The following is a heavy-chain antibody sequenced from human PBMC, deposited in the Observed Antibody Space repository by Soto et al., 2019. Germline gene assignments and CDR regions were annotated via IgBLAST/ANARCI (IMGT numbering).Heavy chain of an antibody. CDR3: ASDRQYYKFWSGCQNEGPCAMDV. J-gene: IGHJ6*02. CDR1: GGSFSGYY. Sequence: QVQPEQWGAGLLKPSETLSLTCAVYGGSFSGYYWTRIRHAPGKGLEWIGEINHCGGTNSISSIKIRVTISVDASKQQFSVVLYSVTAAATAVYYCASDRQYYKFWSGCQNEGPCAMDVWGQGTTVTVSS. D-gene: IGHD3-3*01. CDR2: INHCGGT. V-gene: IGHV4-34*02.